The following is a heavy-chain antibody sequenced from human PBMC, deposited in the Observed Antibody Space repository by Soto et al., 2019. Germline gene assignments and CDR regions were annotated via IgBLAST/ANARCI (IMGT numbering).Heavy chain of an antibody. Sequence: QVQLQESGPGLVKPSQTLSLTCTVSGGSISSGGYYWSWIRQQPGKGLEWIGYNYSSGSTYYNPSLKSRVTISVHTSKNQFSLKLSSVTAADTAVYYCARDPVRGERAFDIWGQGTMVTVSS. CDR3: ARDPVRGERAFDI. CDR2: NYSSGST. J-gene: IGHJ3*02. V-gene: IGHV4-31*03. D-gene: IGHD3-10*01. CDR1: GGSISSGGYY.